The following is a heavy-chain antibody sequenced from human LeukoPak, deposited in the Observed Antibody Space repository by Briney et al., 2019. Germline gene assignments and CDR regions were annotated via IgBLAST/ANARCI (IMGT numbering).Heavy chain of an antibody. J-gene: IGHJ6*03. CDR3: ARGGHYYSYSIDV. Sequence: VASVKVSCKASGYSFTDYYMHWVRQAPGQGLESMGWINPDSGGTNYPQKFQGRVTMTRDTSISTAYMELSRLRSDDTAVYYCARGGHYYSYSIDVWGKGTTVTVSS. CDR2: INPDSGGT. CDR1: GYSFTDYY. V-gene: IGHV1-2*02.